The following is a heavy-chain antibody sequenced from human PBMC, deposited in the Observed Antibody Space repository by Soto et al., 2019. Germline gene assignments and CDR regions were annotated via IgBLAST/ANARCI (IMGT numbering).Heavy chain of an antibody. Sequence: SETLSLTCAVSGGSISSGGYSWSWIRQPPGKGLEWIGYIYHSGSTYYNPSLKSRVTISVDRSKTQFSLKLSSVTAADTAVYYCAREGGCSSSSCYDAFDIWGQGTMVTVSS. CDR3: AREGGCSSSSCYDAFDI. J-gene: IGHJ3*02. D-gene: IGHD2-2*01. CDR1: GGSISSGGYS. CDR2: IYHSGST. V-gene: IGHV4-30-2*01.